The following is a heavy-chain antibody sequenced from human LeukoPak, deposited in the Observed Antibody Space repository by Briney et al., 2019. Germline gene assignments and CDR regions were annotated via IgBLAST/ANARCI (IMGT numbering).Heavy chain of an antibody. V-gene: IGHV4-4*02. CDR3: AREGGFYRPLDY. J-gene: IGHJ4*02. CDR1: GGSVTSTNW. Sequence: SSETLSLTCGVSGGSVTSTNWWTWVRQPPGKVLEWIGEVHLDGRTNYNPSLKSRLTMSVDLSENHVSLKLTSVTAADTAVYYCAREGGFYRPLDYSGQGTLVTVSS. CDR2: VHLDGRT. D-gene: IGHD3-3*01.